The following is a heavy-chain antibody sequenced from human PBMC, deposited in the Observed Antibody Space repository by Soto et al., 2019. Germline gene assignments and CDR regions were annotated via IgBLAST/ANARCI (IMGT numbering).Heavy chain of an antibody. CDR2: IVVGSGNT. D-gene: IGHD6-19*01. Sequence: SVKVSCKASGFTFTSSAVQWVRQARGQRLEWIGWIVVGSGNTNYAQKFQERVTITRDMSTSTAYMELSSLRSEDTAVYYCAAAVAGTEYDFDYWGQGTLVTVSS. J-gene: IGHJ4*02. CDR3: AAAVAGTEYDFDY. CDR1: GFTFTSSA. V-gene: IGHV1-58*01.